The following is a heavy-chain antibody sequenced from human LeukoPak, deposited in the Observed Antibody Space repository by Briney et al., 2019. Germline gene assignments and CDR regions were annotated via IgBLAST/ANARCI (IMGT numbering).Heavy chain of an antibody. J-gene: IGHJ6*03. CDR3: ARGSHNYSWYMDV. V-gene: IGHV4-39*07. CDR1: GGSVSSSTYY. D-gene: IGHD4-11*01. CDR2: IYYSGST. Sequence: SETLSLTCTVSGGSVSSSTYYWGWIRQPPGKGLEWIGSIYYSGSTYYNPSLKSRVTISVDTSKNQFFLNLSSVTAADTAVYYCARGSHNYSWYMDVWGKGTTVTVSS.